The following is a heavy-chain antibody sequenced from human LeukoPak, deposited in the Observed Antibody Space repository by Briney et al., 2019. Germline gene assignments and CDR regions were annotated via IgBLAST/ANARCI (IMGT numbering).Heavy chain of an antibody. Sequence: PGGSLRLSCAASGFTFSSYGMHWVRQAPGKGLEWVAFIRYDGSNKYYADSVKGRFTISRDNSKNTLYLQMNSLRAEDTAVYYCASSVVVPAAIDYWGQGTLVNVSS. CDR3: ASSVVVPAAIDY. CDR2: IRYDGSNK. V-gene: IGHV3-30*02. J-gene: IGHJ4*02. D-gene: IGHD2-2*01. CDR1: GFTFSSYG.